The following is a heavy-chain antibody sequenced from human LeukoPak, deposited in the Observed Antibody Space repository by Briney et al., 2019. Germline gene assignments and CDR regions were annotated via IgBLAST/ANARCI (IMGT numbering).Heavy chain of an antibody. CDR1: GFSLSDYG. CDR3: TRGWYQFLGPNDY. D-gene: IGHD2-2*01. J-gene: IGHJ4*02. CDR2: ITMNSVR. V-gene: IGHV3-48*02. Sequence: GGSLRLSCSASGFSLSDYGMSWVRQAPGKGLEWVSYITMNSVRLYADSVKGRFTISRDNDKNSVYLQMNSLRDEDTAVYYCTRGWYQFLGPNDYWGQGSLVTVSS.